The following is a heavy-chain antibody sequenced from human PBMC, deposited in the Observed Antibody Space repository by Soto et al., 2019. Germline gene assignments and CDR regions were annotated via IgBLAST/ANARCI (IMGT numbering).Heavy chain of an antibody. Sequence: EVQLVESGGGLVQPGGSLRLSCAASGFTFSSYWMHWVRQAPGKGLVWVSRINSDGSSTSYADSVKGRFTISRDNAKNTLYLQMNSLRAEDTAVYYCARDESLIWYCSSTSCYGGDFDYWGQGTLVTVSS. V-gene: IGHV3-74*01. CDR2: INSDGSST. CDR3: ARDESLIWYCSSTSCYGGDFDY. D-gene: IGHD2-2*01. J-gene: IGHJ4*02. CDR1: GFTFSSYW.